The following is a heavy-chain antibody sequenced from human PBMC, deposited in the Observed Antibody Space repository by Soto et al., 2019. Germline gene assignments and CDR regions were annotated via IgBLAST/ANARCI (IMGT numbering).Heavy chain of an antibody. J-gene: IGHJ4*02. CDR1: GFTFITST. V-gene: IGHV1-58*01. Sequence: QMQLVQSGPEVKKPGTSVKVSCKASGFTFITSTVQWVRQARGQPLEWLGWIVVGSGNTIYAQNFQERVTCTRDESTSTAYMELSSLRFEDTGVYYWAAGEYNDTSGYSSDYWGQGTLVTVSS. CDR3: AAGEYNDTSGYSSDY. D-gene: IGHD3-3*01. CDR2: IVVGSGNT.